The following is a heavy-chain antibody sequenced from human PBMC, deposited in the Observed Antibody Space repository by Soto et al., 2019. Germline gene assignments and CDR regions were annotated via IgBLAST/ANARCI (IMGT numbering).Heavy chain of an antibody. D-gene: IGHD3-10*01. V-gene: IGHV4-4*02. CDR3: ARLVYDTRLNYMYFDF. Sequence: SETLSLTCAVSGVSISSVNWWTWVRQSPQRGLEYIGEIFHDGTANYYPSFERRVAISVDTSKNQFSLKLTSVTAADTAIYFCARLVYDTRLNYMYFDFWGQGTLVTASS. J-gene: IGHJ4*02. CDR2: IFHDGTA. CDR1: GVSISSVNW.